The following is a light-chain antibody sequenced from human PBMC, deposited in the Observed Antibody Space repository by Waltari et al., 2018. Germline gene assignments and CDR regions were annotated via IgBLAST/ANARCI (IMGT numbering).Light chain of an antibody. CDR1: SSNIGSNT. J-gene: IGLJ3*02. Sequence: QSVLTQPPSASGTPGPRVTIPCSGRSSNIGSNTVNWYQQLPGTAPKLLIYSNNQRPSGVPDRFSGSKSGTSASLAISGLQSEDEADYYCAAWDDSLWVFGGGTKLTVL. V-gene: IGLV1-44*01. CDR2: SNN. CDR3: AAWDDSLWV.